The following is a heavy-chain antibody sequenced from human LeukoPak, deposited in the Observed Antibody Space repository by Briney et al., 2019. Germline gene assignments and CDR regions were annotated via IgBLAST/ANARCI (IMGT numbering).Heavy chain of an antibody. CDR2: ISYDGSNK. Sequence: GRSLRLSCAASGFTFSSYAMHWVRQAPGKGLEWVAVISYDGSNKYYADSVKGRFTISRDNSKNTLYLQMNSLRAEDTAVHYCARAGITGTTDFDYWGQGTLVTVSS. D-gene: IGHD1-7*01. CDR3: ARAGITGTTDFDY. J-gene: IGHJ4*02. V-gene: IGHV3-30-3*01. CDR1: GFTFSSYA.